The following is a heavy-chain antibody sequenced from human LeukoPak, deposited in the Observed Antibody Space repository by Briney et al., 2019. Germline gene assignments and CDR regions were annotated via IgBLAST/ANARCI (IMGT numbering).Heavy chain of an antibody. Sequence: GGSLRLSCAASGFTFSSYSMNWVRQAPGKGLEWVSVIYSGGSTYYADSVKGRFTISRDNSKNTLYLQMNSLRAEDTAVYYCARVVGGSQDYYYYGMDVWGQGTTVTVSS. V-gene: IGHV3-53*01. J-gene: IGHJ6*02. CDR2: IYSGGST. CDR3: ARVVGGSQDYYYYGMDV. CDR1: GFTFSSYS. D-gene: IGHD1-26*01.